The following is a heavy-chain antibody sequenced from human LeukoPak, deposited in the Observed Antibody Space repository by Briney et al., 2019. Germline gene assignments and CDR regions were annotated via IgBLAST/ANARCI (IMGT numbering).Heavy chain of an antibody. J-gene: IGHJ3*02. CDR2: IKQDGSEK. V-gene: IGHV3-7*01. D-gene: IGHD6-19*01. CDR1: GFTFSSYW. CDR3: ARVRDWTAVAGNDAFDI. Sequence: PGGSLRLSCAASGFTFSSYWMSWVRQAPGKGLEWVANIKQDGSEKYYVDSVKGRFTISRDNAKNSLYLQMNSLRAEDTAVYYCARVRDWTAVAGNDAFDIWGQGTMVTVSS.